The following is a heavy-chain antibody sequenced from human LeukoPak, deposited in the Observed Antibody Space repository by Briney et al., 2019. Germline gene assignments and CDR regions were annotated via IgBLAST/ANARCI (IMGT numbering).Heavy chain of an antibody. CDR1: GFTFSGSA. Sequence: GGSLRLSCAASGFTFSGSAMHWVRQASGKGLEWVGRIRSKANSYATAYAASVKGRFTTSRDDSKNTAYLQMNSLKTEDTAVYYCIYGRLDAFDIWGQGTMVTVSS. CDR2: IRSKANSYAT. V-gene: IGHV3-73*01. J-gene: IGHJ3*02. CDR3: IYGRLDAFDI. D-gene: IGHD3-10*01.